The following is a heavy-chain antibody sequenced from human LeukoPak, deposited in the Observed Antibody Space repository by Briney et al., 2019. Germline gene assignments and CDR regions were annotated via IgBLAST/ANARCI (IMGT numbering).Heavy chain of an antibody. D-gene: IGHD3-10*01. CDR2: IIPILGIA. Sequence: GASVKVSCKASGGTFSSYAISWVRQAPGQGLEWMGRIIPILGIANYAQKFQGRVTITADKPTSTAYMELSSLRSEDTAVYYCARVIHNYGSGSSSYWGQGTLVTVSS. CDR3: ARVIHNYGSGSSSY. V-gene: IGHV1-69*04. J-gene: IGHJ4*02. CDR1: GGTFSSYA.